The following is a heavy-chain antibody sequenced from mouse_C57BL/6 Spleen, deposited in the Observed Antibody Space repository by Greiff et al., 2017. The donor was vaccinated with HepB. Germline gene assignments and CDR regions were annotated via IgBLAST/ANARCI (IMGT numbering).Heavy chain of an antibody. Sequence: EVQVVESGGGLVKPGGSLKLSCAASGFTFSSYAMSWVRQTPEKRLEWVATISDGGSYTYYPDNVKGRFTISRDNAKNNLYLQMSHLKSEDTAMYYCARGGVITTVVPTGFAYWDQGTLVTVSA. D-gene: IGHD1-1*01. J-gene: IGHJ3*01. CDR1: GFTFSSYA. CDR2: ISDGGSYT. V-gene: IGHV5-4*01. CDR3: ARGGVITTVVPTGFAY.